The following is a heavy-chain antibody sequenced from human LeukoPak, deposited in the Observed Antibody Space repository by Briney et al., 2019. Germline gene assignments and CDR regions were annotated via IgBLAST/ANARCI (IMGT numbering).Heavy chain of an antibody. Sequence: ASVKVSCKASGGTFSSYAISWVRQAPGQGLEWMGGIIPIFGTANYAQKFQGRVTITADESTSTAYMELRSLRSEDTAAYYCARDRGAAAGRNLDYWGQGTLVTVSS. CDR3: ARDRGAAAGRNLDY. J-gene: IGHJ4*02. CDR1: GGTFSSYA. D-gene: IGHD6-13*01. V-gene: IGHV1-69*13. CDR2: IIPIFGTA.